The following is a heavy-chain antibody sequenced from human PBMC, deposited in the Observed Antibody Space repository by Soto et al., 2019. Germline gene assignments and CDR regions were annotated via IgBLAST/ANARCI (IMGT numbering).Heavy chain of an antibody. CDR1: GYSFTSYW. V-gene: IGHV5-51*01. J-gene: IGHJ6*02. D-gene: IGHD2-21*02. Sequence: GASLKISCKGSGYSFTSYWIGWVRQMPGKGLEWMGIIYPGDSDTRYSPSFQGQVTISADKSISTAYLQWSSLKASDTAMYYCARHAYCGGDCPPSYYYYYYGMDVWGQGTTVTVSS. CDR2: IYPGDSDT. CDR3: ARHAYCGGDCPPSYYYYYYGMDV.